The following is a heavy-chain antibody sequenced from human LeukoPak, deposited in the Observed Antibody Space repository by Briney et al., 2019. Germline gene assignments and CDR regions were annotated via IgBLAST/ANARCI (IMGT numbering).Heavy chain of an antibody. CDR1: GFTFSSIS. Sequence: HPGGSLRLSCAASGFTFSSISMNWVRQAPGKGLEWVSSISSGSSYVYYAGSVKGRFTISRDDAKNSLYLQMNSLRAEDTAVYYCAGRGSHLAFDIWGQGTKVTVSS. V-gene: IGHV3-21*01. J-gene: IGHJ3*02. CDR2: ISSGSSYV. CDR3: AGRGSHLAFDI. D-gene: IGHD3-16*01.